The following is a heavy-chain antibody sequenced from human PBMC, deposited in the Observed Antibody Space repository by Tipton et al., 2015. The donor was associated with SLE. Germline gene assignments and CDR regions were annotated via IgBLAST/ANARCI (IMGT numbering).Heavy chain of an antibody. CDR3: ARGEREAPIRYYGMDV. Sequence: TLSLTCTVSGGSISSNNYYWGWIRQPPGKGLEWIASIYHTGNTYDNPSLKSRLTISVDTSKNQFSLNLSSVTAADTAVYYCARGEREAPIRYYGMDVWGQGTTVTVSS. V-gene: IGHV4-39*01. D-gene: IGHD3-10*01. CDR1: GGSISSNNYY. CDR2: IYHTGNT. J-gene: IGHJ6*02.